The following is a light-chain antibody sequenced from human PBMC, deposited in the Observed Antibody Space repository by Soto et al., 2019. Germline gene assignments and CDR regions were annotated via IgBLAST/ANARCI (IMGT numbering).Light chain of an antibody. Sequence: EIVLTQSPGTLSLSPGERASLSCRASQSVSSTYLAWYQQKPGQAPRLLIYVASSRATGIPDRFSGSGSATDFTLNISGLEPEDCAEYFSQQYGSSPITFGQGTRLETK. CDR2: VAS. CDR1: QSVSSTY. V-gene: IGKV3-20*01. J-gene: IGKJ5*01. CDR3: QQYGSSPIT.